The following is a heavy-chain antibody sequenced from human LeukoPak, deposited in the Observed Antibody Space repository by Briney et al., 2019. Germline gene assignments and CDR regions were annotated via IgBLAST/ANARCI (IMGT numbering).Heavy chain of an antibody. D-gene: IGHD6-13*01. J-gene: IGHJ3*02. CDR3: ARGPIAADAFDI. CDR2: IIPIFGTA. Sequence: SVKVSCKASGGTFSSYAISWVRQAPGQGLEWMGGIIPIFGTANYAQTFQGRVTITTDESTSTAYMELSSLRSEDTAVYYCARGPIAADAFDIWGQGTMVTVSS. CDR1: GGTFSSYA. V-gene: IGHV1-69*05.